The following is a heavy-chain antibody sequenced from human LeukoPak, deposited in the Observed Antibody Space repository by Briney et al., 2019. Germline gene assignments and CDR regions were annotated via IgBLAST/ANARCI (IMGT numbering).Heavy chain of an antibody. D-gene: IGHD6-19*01. J-gene: IGHJ4*02. CDR1: GFTFSSYT. CDR2: ISGSGGST. CDR3: AKALIAVAGTPGDY. V-gene: IGHV3-23*01. Sequence: PGASLRLSCAASGFTFSSYTMSWVRQAPGKGLEWVSAISGSGGSTYYADSVKGRFTISRDNSKNTLYLQMNSLRAEDTAVYYCAKALIAVAGTPGDYWGQGTLVTVSS.